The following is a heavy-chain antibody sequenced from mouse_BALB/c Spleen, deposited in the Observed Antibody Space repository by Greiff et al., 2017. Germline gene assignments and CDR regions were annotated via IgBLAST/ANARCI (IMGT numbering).Heavy chain of an antibody. D-gene: IGHD1-1*01. J-gene: IGHJ2*01. CDR3: VRQDYGTWYFDY. CDR1: GFTFNTYA. CDR2: IRSKSNNYAT. V-gene: IGHV10-1*02. Sequence: EVMLVESGGGLVQPKGSLKLSCAASGFTFNTYAMNWVRQAPGKGLEWVARIRSKSNNYATYYADSVKDRFTISRDDSQSMLYLQMNNLKTEDTAMYYCVRQDYGTWYFDYWGQGTTLTVSS.